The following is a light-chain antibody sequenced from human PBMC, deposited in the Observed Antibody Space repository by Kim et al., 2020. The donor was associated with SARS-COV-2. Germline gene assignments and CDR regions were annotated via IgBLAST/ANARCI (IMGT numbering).Light chain of an antibody. Sequence: ASIGDRVTITCRASQGIGSDLGWYQQKPGKAPKLLIYTASTLESGVPSRFSGSGSGTDFTLTIINLQPEDFATYYCLQHNAYPLTFGQGTKVDIK. CDR1: QGIGSD. V-gene: IGKV1-17*02. CDR2: TAS. CDR3: LQHNAYPLT. J-gene: IGKJ1*01.